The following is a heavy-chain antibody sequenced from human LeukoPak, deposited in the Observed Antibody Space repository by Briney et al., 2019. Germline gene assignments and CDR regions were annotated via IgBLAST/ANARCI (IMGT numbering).Heavy chain of an antibody. D-gene: IGHD3-22*01. CDR2: INPNSGGT. J-gene: IGHJ6*02. Sequence: ASVKVSCKASGYTFTGYYMHWVRQAPGQGLEWMGWINPNSGGTNYAQKFQGRVTMTRDTSISTAYMELSRLRSDDTAVYYCARTVTMIVVVQGYYGMDVWGQGTTVTVSS. CDR1: GYTFTGYY. V-gene: IGHV1-2*02. CDR3: ARTVTMIVVVQGYYGMDV.